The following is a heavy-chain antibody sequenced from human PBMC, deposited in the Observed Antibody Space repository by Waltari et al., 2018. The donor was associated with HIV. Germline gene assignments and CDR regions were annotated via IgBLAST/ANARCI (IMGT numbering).Heavy chain of an antibody. CDR2: IIPSLGTT. CDR1: GGSFSNHG. J-gene: IGHJ4*02. Sequence: QVQLVQSGAEVKKPGSSVKVSCKASGGSFSNHGFDWVRQAPGHGLEWMGGIIPSLGTTNSAQKCRGRGTFTADDSTSTVYMELNSLKSDDTAVYYCARRSCSYVVGSSRVFDYWGQGTPVTVSS. V-gene: IGHV1-69*01. CDR3: ARRSCSYVVGSSRVFDY. D-gene: IGHD3-10*01.